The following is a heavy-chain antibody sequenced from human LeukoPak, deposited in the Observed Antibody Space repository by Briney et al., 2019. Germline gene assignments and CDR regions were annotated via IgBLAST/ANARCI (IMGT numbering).Heavy chain of an antibody. Sequence: ASVKVSCKASGYTFSIYNMHWVRQAPGQGLEWMGIINPSGGTSYAQKLQGRITMTRDTSTVYMELSSLRFEDTAVYYCAREGVAGTGLDYWGQGTLVTVSS. CDR3: AREGVAGTGLDY. D-gene: IGHD6-13*01. CDR2: INPSGGT. V-gene: IGHV1-46*01. J-gene: IGHJ4*02. CDR1: GYTFSIYN.